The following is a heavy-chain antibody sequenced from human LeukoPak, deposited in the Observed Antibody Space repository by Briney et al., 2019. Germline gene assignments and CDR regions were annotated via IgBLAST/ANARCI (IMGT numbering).Heavy chain of an antibody. CDR3: ARAPGSKAAAGIY. Sequence: GGSLRLSCAASGFTFSSYWMHWVRQAPGKGLVWVSRINSDGSSTIYADSVKGRFTISRDNAKNTLYLQMNSLRAEDTAVYYCARAPGSKAAAGIYWGQGTLVTVSS. CDR1: GFTFSSYW. V-gene: IGHV3-74*01. J-gene: IGHJ4*02. D-gene: IGHD6-13*01. CDR2: INSDGSST.